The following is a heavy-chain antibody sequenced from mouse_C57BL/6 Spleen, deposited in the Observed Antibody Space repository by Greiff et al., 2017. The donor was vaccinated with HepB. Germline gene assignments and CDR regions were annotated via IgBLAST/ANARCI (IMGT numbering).Heavy chain of an antibody. D-gene: IGHD2-1*01. J-gene: IGHJ2*01. V-gene: IGHV3-6*01. CDR1: GYSITSGYY. CDR3: ARGSYYGPFDY. Sequence: DVQLQESGPGLVKPSQSLSLTCSVTGYSITSGYYWNWIRQFPGNKLEWMGYISYDGSNNYNPTLKNRISITRDTSKNQFFLKLNSVTTEDTATYYCARGSYYGPFDYWGQGTTLTVSS. CDR2: ISYDGSN.